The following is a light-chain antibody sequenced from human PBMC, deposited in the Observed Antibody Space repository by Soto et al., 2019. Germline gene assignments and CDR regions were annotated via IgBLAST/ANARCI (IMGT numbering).Light chain of an antibody. Sequence: EIVMTQSPATLSVSPGERATLSCRASQSVSSNLDWYQHKPAQDPRLIIYAASTRAAGVPARFSCSGSGTEFTLTISSVQSEDFAFYYCQQYKNWYTFGQGTKLEIK. CDR3: QQYKNWYT. CDR2: AAS. J-gene: IGKJ2*01. V-gene: IGKV3-15*01. CDR1: QSVSSN.